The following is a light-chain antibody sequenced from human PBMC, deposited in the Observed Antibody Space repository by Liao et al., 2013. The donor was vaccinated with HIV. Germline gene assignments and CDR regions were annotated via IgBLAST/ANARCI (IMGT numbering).Light chain of an antibody. CDR3: QAWASNTVI. CDR2: QDS. J-gene: IGLJ2*01. Sequence: SYELTQPPSVSVSPGQTASITCSGDKLGDKYACWYQQKPGQSPVLVIYQDSKRPSGISERFSGSNSGNTATLTISGTQPVDEADYYCQAWASNTVIFGGGTKLTVL. V-gene: IGLV3-1*01. CDR1: KLGDKY.